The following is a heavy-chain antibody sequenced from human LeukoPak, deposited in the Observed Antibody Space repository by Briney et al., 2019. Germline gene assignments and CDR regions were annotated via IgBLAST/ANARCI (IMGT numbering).Heavy chain of an antibody. D-gene: IGHD4-17*01. CDR1: GYTLTELS. CDR2: FDPEDGET. CDR3: ATDLIRDYGDHPMYYFDY. J-gene: IGHJ4*02. V-gene: IGHV1-24*01. Sequence: RASVKVSCTVSGYTLTELSMHWVRQAPGKGLEWMGGFDPEDGETIYAQKFQGRVTMTEDTSTDTAYMELSSLRSEDTAVYYCATDLIRDYGDHPMYYFDYWGQGTLVTVSS.